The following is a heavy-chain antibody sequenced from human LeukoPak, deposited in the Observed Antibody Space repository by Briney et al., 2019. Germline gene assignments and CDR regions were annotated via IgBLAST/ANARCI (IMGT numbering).Heavy chain of an antibody. V-gene: IGHV3-30-3*01. CDR3: AREWGLRLFDY. Sequence: PGRSLRLSCAASGFTFRSNPMHWVRQAPGKGLEWVAVISYDGNNKDYADSVKGRFTISRDNSKNTLFLHMNSLRPEDTAIYYCAREWGLRLFDYWGQGTLVTVSS. D-gene: IGHD1-26*01. J-gene: IGHJ4*02. CDR1: GFTFRSNP. CDR2: ISYDGNNK.